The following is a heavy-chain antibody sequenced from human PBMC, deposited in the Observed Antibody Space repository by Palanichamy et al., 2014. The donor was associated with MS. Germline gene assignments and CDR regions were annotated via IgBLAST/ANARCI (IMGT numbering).Heavy chain of an antibody. J-gene: IGHJ4*02. CDR2: IWSDGSLK. CDR3: ARELTTVTGGMDY. Sequence: QVQLVESGGGVVQPGTSLRVSCAASGFTFNNHAMHWVRQAPGKGLEWVAMIWSDGSLKFYADSVKGRFTISRDNSMNTVDLQMSSLRAEDTAVYYCARELTTVTGGMDYWGQGALVTVSS. D-gene: IGHD4-17*01. V-gene: IGHV3-33*08. CDR1: GFTFNNHA.